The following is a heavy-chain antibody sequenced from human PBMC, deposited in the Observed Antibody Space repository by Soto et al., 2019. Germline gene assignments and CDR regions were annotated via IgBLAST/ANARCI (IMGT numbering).Heavy chain of an antibody. J-gene: IGHJ6*02. CDR2: IIPIFGTA. CDR1: GGTLSSYA. CDR3: ASGDHDEVRGYPHYGMDV. V-gene: IGHV1-69*13. Sequence: SVKVSCKASGGTLSSYAISWVRQAPGQALEWMGGIIPIFGTANYAQKFQGRVTITADESTSTAYMELSSLRSEDTAVYYCASGDHDEVRGYPHYGMDVWGQGTTVTVSS. D-gene: IGHD3-10*01.